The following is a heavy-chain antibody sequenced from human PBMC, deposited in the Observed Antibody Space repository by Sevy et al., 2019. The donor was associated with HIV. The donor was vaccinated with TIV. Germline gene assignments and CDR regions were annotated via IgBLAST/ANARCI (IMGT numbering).Heavy chain of an antibody. Sequence: GGSLRLSCAASGFTFSDYYMSWIRQAPGKGLEWVSYISSSGSTIYYADSVKGRFTISRDNAKNSLYLQMNSLRAEETAVYYCASVTEYSSSDYYYGMDVWGQWTTVTVSS. J-gene: IGHJ6*02. CDR1: GFTFSDYY. V-gene: IGHV3-11*01. CDR2: ISSSGSTI. CDR3: ASVTEYSSSDYYYGMDV. D-gene: IGHD6-13*01.